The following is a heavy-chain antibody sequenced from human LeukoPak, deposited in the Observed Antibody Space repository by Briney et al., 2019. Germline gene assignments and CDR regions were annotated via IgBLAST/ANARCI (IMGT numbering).Heavy chain of an antibody. Sequence: SETLSLTCTVSGGSISSYYWSWIRQPPGKGLEWIGYIYYSGSTNYNPSLKSRVTISVGTSKNQFSLKLSSVTAADTAVYYCARNVLLWFGTTHNWFDPWGQGTLVTVSS. D-gene: IGHD3-10*01. CDR2: IYYSGST. J-gene: IGHJ5*02. CDR3: ARNVLLWFGTTHNWFDP. CDR1: GGSISSYY. V-gene: IGHV4-59*08.